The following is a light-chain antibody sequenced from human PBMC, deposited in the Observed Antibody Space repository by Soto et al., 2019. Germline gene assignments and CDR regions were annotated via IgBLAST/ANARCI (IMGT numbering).Light chain of an antibody. Sequence: SYELTQPPSVSVSPGQTARITCSGDALPKQYAYWYQQKPGQAPVVVIYKDNGRPSGIPERFSGSSSGTTVTLTISGVQAEDEAYYYCQSSASSGRYPYVFGTGTKVTVL. J-gene: IGLJ1*01. CDR3: QSSASSGRYPYV. V-gene: IGLV3-25*02. CDR2: KDN. CDR1: ALPKQY.